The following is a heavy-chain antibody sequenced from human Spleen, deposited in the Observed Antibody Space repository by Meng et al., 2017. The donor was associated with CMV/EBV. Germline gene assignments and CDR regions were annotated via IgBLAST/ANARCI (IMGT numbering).Heavy chain of an antibody. J-gene: IGHJ4*02. CDR3: ARRRFGIHPSIDY. V-gene: IGHV4-39*01. Sequence: TVSGGSISSSSYYWGWIRQPPGKGLEWIGSIYYSGSTYYNPSLKSRVTISVDTSKNQFSLKLSSVTAADTAVYYCARRRFGIHPSIDYWGQGTLVTVSS. CDR2: IYYSGST. D-gene: IGHD3-10*01. CDR1: GGSISSSSYY.